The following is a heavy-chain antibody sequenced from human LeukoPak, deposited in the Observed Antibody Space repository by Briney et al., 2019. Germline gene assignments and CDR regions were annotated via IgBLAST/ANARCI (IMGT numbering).Heavy chain of an antibody. V-gene: IGHV1-8*01. CDR1: GYTFTSYD. CDR3: ARWQGYYYDSSGDY. D-gene: IGHD3-22*01. J-gene: IGHJ4*02. CDR2: MNPNSGNT. Sequence: RVASLKVSCKASGYTFTSYDINWVRQATGQGLEWMGWMNPNSGNTGYAQKFQGRVTMTRNTSISTAYMELSSLRYEDTAVYYCARWQGYYYDSSGDYWGQGPLVTVSS.